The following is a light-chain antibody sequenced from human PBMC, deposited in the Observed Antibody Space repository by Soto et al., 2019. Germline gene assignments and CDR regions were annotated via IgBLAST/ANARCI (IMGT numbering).Light chain of an antibody. V-gene: IGKV1-5*03. J-gene: IGKJ2*01. CDR3: QQYNSLYP. Sequence: DIQMTQSPSTLSASVGDRVTITCRASQSISSWLAWYQQKPGKAPKLLIYKESSLESGVPSRFSGSGSGTEFTLTISSLQPDDFATYYCQQYNSLYPCGQGTKLEIK. CDR2: KES. CDR1: QSISSW.